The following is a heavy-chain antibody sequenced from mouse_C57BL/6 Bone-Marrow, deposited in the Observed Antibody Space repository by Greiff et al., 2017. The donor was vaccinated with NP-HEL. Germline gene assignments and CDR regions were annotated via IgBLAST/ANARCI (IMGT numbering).Heavy chain of an antibody. D-gene: IGHD2-2*01. CDR1: GYSITSDY. CDR3: ARSPLWLRRNYYAMDY. J-gene: IGHJ4*01. Sequence: EVQLQQSGPGLAKPSQTLSLPCSVPGYSITSDYWNWIRKFPGTTLEYMGYISYSGSTYYNPSLKSRISITRDTSKNQYYLQLNSVTTEDTATYYCARSPLWLRRNYYAMDYWGQGTSVTVSS. CDR2: ISYSGST. V-gene: IGHV3-8*01.